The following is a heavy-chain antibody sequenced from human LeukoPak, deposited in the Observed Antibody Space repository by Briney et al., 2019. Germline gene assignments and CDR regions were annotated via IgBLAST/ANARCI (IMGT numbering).Heavy chain of an antibody. CDR1: GGSISNYY. V-gene: IGHV4-59*01. Sequence: PSETLSLTCTVSGGSISNYYWSWIRQPPGKGLEWIGYINYSGSANYNPSLKSRVTISVDTSKNQFSLILTSVTAADTAVYYCARVYGDAFWSGYSTHFDYWGQGTLVTVSS. D-gene: IGHD3-3*01. CDR3: ARVYGDAFWSGYSTHFDY. CDR2: INYSGSA. J-gene: IGHJ4*02.